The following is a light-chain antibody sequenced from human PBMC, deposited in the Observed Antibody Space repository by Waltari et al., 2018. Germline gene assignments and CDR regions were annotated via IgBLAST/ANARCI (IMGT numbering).Light chain of an antibody. Sequence: EILLTHSPAPLSLSPGERAPLSCRASQRVSSYLAWYQQKPGQPPRLLIYDASNRATGIPARFSGSGSGTDFTLTISSLEPEDGAGYYCQQRSNFGGGTKVEIK. J-gene: IGKJ4*01. CDR2: DAS. CDR1: QRVSSY. CDR3: QQRSN. V-gene: IGKV3-11*01.